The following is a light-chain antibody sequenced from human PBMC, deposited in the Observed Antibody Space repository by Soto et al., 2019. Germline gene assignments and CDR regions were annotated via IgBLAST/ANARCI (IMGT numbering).Light chain of an antibody. Sequence: QSALTQPASVSGSPGQSITISCTGTSSDIGKYNLVSWYQHHPGKAPKLIIYDVTKRPSGVPDRFSGSKSGNTASLTISGLQAEDESEYYCCSYAGFYTLVFGGGTKLTVL. V-gene: IGLV2-23*02. CDR1: SSDIGKYNL. J-gene: IGLJ3*02. CDR2: DVT. CDR3: CSYAGFYTLV.